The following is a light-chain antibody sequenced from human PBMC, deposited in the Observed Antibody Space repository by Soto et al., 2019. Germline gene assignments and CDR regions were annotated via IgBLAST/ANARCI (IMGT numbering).Light chain of an antibody. CDR2: GAS. CDR3: QQSYSYTRM. CDR1: QTISTY. Sequence: DIQITQSPSSLSASVVDRVTITCRASQTISTYLNWYQQKPGKAPKVLIYGASSLQSGVPTRFSGSGSGTDFTLTISSLQPEDSATYYCQQSYSYTRMFGQGTKVDIK. J-gene: IGKJ1*01. V-gene: IGKV1-39*01.